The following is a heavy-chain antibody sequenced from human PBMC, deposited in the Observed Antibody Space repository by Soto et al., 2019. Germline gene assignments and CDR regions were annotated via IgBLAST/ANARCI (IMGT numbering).Heavy chain of an antibody. CDR3: ARGLPYDSSGVDY. Sequence: TLSLTCTVSGGSISSGGYYWSWIRQHPGKGLEWIGYIYYSGSTYYNPSLKSRVTISVDTSKNQFSLKLSSVTAADTAVYYCARGLPYDSSGVDYWGQGTLVTVSS. D-gene: IGHD3-22*01. J-gene: IGHJ4*02. CDR2: IYYSGST. CDR1: GGSISSGGYY. V-gene: IGHV4-31*03.